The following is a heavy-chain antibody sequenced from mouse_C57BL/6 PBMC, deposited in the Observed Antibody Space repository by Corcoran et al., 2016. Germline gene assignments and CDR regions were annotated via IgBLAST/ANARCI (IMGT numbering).Heavy chain of an antibody. J-gene: IGHJ4*01. CDR2: INTYSGVP. D-gene: IGHD1-1*01. V-gene: IGHV9-3*01. CDR3: ARERDYGSSYDAMDY. Sequence: QIQLVQSGPELKKPGETVKISCKASGYTFTTYGMSWVKQAPGKGLKWMGWINTYSGVPTYADDFKGRFAFSLETSASTAYLQITNLKNEDTATYFCARERDYGSSYDAMDYWGQGTSVTVSS. CDR1: GYTFTTYG.